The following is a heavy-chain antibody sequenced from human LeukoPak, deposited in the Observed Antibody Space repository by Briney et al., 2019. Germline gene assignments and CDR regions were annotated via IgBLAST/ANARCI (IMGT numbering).Heavy chain of an antibody. D-gene: IGHD5-18*01. V-gene: IGHV4-38-2*01. CDR2: IYYSGST. J-gene: IGHJ4*02. CDR3: ARVGGAMVDY. Sequence: PGGSLRLSCAASGFTFSDYYMSWIRQPPGKGLEWIGSIYYSGSTYYNPSLKSRVTISVDTSKNQFSLKLSSVTAADTAVYYCARVGGAMVDYWGQGTLVTVSS. CDR1: GFTFSDYY.